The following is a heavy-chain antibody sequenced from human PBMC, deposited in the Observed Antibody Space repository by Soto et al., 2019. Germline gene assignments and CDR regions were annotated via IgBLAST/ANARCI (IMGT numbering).Heavy chain of an antibody. D-gene: IGHD2-2*01. J-gene: IGHJ6*02. CDR1: GFTFDDYA. CDR2: ISWNSGSI. Sequence: GGSLRLSCAASGFTFDDYAMHWVRQAPGKGLEWVSGISWNSGSIGYADSVKGRFTISRDNAKNSLYLQMNSLRAEDTALYYCAKWGGNIVVVPAANYYYGMDVWGQGTTVTVSS. CDR3: AKWGGNIVVVPAANYYYGMDV. V-gene: IGHV3-9*01.